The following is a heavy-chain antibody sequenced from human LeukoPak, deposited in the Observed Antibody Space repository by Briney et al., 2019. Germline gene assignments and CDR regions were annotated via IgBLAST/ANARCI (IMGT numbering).Heavy chain of an antibody. CDR3: ARGKGVEEETGYSSVTSAFDI. CDR2: IYHSRST. J-gene: IGHJ3*02. D-gene: IGHD6-19*01. CDR1: GGSISSGGYS. Sequence: SETLSLTCAVSGGSISSGGYSWSWIRQPPGKGLEWIGYIYHSRSTYYNPSLKSRVTISVDTSKNQFSLKLSSVTAADTAVYYCARGKGVEEETGYSSVTSAFDIWGQGTMVTVSS. V-gene: IGHV4-30-2*01.